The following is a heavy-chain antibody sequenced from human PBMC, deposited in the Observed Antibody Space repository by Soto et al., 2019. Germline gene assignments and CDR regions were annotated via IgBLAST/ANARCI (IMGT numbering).Heavy chain of an antibody. V-gene: IGHV4-34*01. CDR3: ARAKKEIRWYYYYYMDV. Sequence: LETHPHTSTVYGGTCIGYYWSWIRQPTGKGLEWIGEINHSGSTNYNPSLKSRVTISVDTSKNQFSLKLSSVTAADTAVYYCARAKKEIRWYYYYYMDVWGKGTTLTVSS. CDR2: INHSGST. J-gene: IGHJ6*03. D-gene: IGHD2-15*01. CDR1: GGTCIGYY.